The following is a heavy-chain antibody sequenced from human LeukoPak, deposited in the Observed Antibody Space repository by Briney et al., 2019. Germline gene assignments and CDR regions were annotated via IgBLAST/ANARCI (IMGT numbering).Heavy chain of an antibody. CDR1: GGSLSGYY. CDR3: AREGYCSGGSCYSY. V-gene: IGHV4-34*01. J-gene: IGHJ4*02. Sequence: SETLSLTCAVYGGSLSGYYWSWIRQPPGKGLEWIGEINHSGSTNYNPSLKSRVTISVDTSKNQFSLKLSSVTAADTAVYYCAREGYCSGGSCYSYWGQGTLVTVSS. D-gene: IGHD2-15*01. CDR2: INHSGST.